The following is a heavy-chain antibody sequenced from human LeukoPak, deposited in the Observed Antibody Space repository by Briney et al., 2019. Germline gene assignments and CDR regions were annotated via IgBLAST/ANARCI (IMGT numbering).Heavy chain of an antibody. D-gene: IGHD3-22*01. V-gene: IGHV4-30-4*01. CDR1: GGSISSGDYY. Sequence: SETLSLTCTVSGGSISSGDYYWGWIRQPPGKGLEWIAYMYYSGSTYYNPSLKSRVTMSADTSKDQLSLKLSSVTAADTAVYYCARPYYYDSRIDPWGQGILVTVSS. J-gene: IGHJ5*02. CDR3: ARPYYYDSRIDP. CDR2: MYYSGST.